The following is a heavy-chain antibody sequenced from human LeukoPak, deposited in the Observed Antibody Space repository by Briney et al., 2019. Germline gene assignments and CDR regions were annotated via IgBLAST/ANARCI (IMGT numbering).Heavy chain of an antibody. V-gene: IGHV4-34*01. D-gene: IGHD3-10*01. CDR2: INHSGST. CDR3: ARDRVSGGLDY. Sequence: SETLSLTCAVYGGSFSGYYWSWIRQPPGKGLEWIGEINHSGSTNYNPSLKSRVTISVDTSKNQFSLKLSSVTAADTAVYYCARDRVSGGLDYWGQGTLVTVSS. CDR1: GGSFSGYY. J-gene: IGHJ4*02.